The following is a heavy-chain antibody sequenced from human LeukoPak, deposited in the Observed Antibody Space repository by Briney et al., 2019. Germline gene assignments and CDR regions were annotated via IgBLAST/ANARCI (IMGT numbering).Heavy chain of an antibody. J-gene: IGHJ4*02. CDR2: ISVYNGDT. CDR1: GYTFSSYG. V-gene: IGHV1-18*01. CDR3: ARDRPQCLVRLYFDY. Sequence: ASVKVSCKASGYTFSSYGISWVRQAPGQGFEWMGWISVYNGDTSYAQNLQGRVTMTTDTSTSTAYMELRSLRSDDTAVYYCARDRPQCLVRLYFDYWGQGTLVTVSS. D-gene: IGHD6-19*01.